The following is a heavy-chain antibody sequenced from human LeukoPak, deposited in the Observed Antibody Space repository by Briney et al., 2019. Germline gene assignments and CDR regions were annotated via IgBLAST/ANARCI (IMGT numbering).Heavy chain of an antibody. D-gene: IGHD6-19*01. Sequence: GGSLRLSCAASGFTVSSNYMSWVRQAPGKGLEWVSVIYSGGSTYYADSVKGRFTISRDNSKNTLYLQMNSLSAEDTAVYYCARDSSGSDAFDIWGQGTMVTVSS. J-gene: IGHJ3*02. CDR2: IYSGGST. CDR3: ARDSSGSDAFDI. CDR1: GFTVSSNY. V-gene: IGHV3-53*01.